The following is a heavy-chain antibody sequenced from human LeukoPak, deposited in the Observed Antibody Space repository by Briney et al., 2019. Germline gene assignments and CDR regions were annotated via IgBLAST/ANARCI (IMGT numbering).Heavy chain of an antibody. Sequence: SETLSLTCAVYGGSFSGYYWSWTRQPPGKGLEWIGEINHSGSTNYNPSLKSRVTISVDTSKNQFSLKLSSVTAADTAVYYCASEDVDYWGQGTLVTVSS. V-gene: IGHV4-34*01. CDR1: GGSFSGYY. J-gene: IGHJ4*02. CDR2: INHSGST. CDR3: ASEDVDY.